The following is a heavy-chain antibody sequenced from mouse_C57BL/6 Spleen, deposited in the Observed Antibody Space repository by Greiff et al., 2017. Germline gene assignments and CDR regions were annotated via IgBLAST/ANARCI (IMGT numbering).Heavy chain of an antibody. CDR2: IYPRDGST. D-gene: IGHD1-1*01. Sequence: VQLQQSGPELVKPGASVKLSCKASGYTFTSYDINWVKQRPGQGLEWIGWIYPRDGSTKYNEKFKGKDTLTVDTSSSTAYMELHSLTSEDSAVYFCARGTTVVATGFDYWGQGTTLTVSS. V-gene: IGHV1-85*01. J-gene: IGHJ2*01. CDR3: ARGTTVVATGFDY. CDR1: GYTFTSYD.